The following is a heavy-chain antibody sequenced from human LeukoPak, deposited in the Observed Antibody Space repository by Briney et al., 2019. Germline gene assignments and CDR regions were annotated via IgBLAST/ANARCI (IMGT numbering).Heavy chain of an antibody. J-gene: IGHJ3*01. CDR2: IVPILGVA. Sequence: ASVKVSCKASGGIFTNYAFSWVRQAPRQGLEWMGRIVPILGVAIYPQKFQDRVTITADKSTSTAYMEVTSLTSDDTAMYYCASDVTVAAVRMAFDVWGRGTMVTVSS. CDR3: ASDVTVAAVRMAFDV. CDR1: GGIFTNYA. D-gene: IGHD2-15*01. V-gene: IGHV1-69*04.